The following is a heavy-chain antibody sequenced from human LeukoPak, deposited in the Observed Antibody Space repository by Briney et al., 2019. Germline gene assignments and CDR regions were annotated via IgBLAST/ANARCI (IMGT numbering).Heavy chain of an antibody. V-gene: IGHV1-18*01. CDR2: ISAYDGNT. D-gene: IGHD3-10*01. CDR3: ARDGYGSGKGYFDY. Sequence: ASVKVSCRASGYTFTSYGFTWVRQAPGQGPEWMGWISAYDGNTNSAQKFQGRVTMTTDTSSSTAYMELRSLTSDDTAVYYCARDGYGSGKGYFDYWGQGTLVTVSS. CDR1: GYTFTSYG. J-gene: IGHJ4*02.